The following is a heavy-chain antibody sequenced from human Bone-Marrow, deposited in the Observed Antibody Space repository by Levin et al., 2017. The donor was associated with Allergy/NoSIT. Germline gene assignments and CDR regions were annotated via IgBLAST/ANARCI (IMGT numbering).Heavy chain of an antibody. Sequence: SQTLSLTCTVSGGSISSSSYYWGWIRQPPGKGLEWIGSIYYSGSTYYNPSLKSRVTISVDTSKNQFSLKLSSVTAADTAVYYCARHEYSSSWNEGPVSRGVFDYWGQGTLVTVSS. CDR2: IYYSGST. CDR3: ARHEYSSSWNEGPVSRGVFDY. J-gene: IGHJ4*02. D-gene: IGHD6-13*01. CDR1: GGSISSSSYY. V-gene: IGHV4-39*01.